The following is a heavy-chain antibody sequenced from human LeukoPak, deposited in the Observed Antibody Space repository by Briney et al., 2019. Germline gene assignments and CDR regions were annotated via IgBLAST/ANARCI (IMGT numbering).Heavy chain of an antibody. Sequence: GGSLRLSCAASGFTFNSYEMNWVRQAPGKGLEWVSYISSSSSTIYYADSVKGRFTISRDNAKNSLYLQMNSLRDEDTAVYYCARDGTMQSRIAAAGTLRGYYYYGMDVWGQGTTVTVSS. D-gene: IGHD6-13*01. CDR3: ARDGTMQSRIAAAGTLRGYYYYGMDV. CDR1: GFTFNSYE. CDR2: ISSSSSTI. V-gene: IGHV3-48*02. J-gene: IGHJ6*02.